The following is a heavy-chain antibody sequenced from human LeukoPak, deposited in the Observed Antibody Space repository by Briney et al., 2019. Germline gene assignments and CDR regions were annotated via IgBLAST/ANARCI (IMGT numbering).Heavy chain of an antibody. CDR1: GVSISSGGYY. V-gene: IGHV4-31*03. Sequence: SQTLSLTCTVSGVSISSGGYYWSWIRQHPGKGLEWIGYIYYSGSTYYNPSLKSRVTISVDTSKNQFSLKLSSVTAADTAVYYCARFTRDGMDVWGQGTTVTVSS. J-gene: IGHJ6*02. CDR3: ARFTRDGMDV. CDR2: IYYSGST.